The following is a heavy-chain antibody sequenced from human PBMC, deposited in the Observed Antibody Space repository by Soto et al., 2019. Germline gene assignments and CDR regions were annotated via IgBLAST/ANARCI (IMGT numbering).Heavy chain of an antibody. D-gene: IGHD6-13*01. CDR3: ATASGHHSSSWGTDYYYGMDV. Sequence: ASVKVSCKISGYTLTELSMHWVRQNPGKGLEWMGGFDHEDGETIYAQKFQGRVTMTEDTSTDTAYMELSSLRSEDTVVYYCATASGHHSSSWGTDYYYGMDVWGQGTTVTVSS. J-gene: IGHJ6*02. V-gene: IGHV1-24*01. CDR2: FDHEDGET. CDR1: GYTLTELS.